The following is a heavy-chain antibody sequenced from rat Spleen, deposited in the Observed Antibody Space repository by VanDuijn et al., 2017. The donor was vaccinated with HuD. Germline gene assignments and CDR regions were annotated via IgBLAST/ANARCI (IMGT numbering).Heavy chain of an antibody. J-gene: IGHJ1*01. CDR3: ARHEDYYSIYPHWYFDF. Sequence: EVQLVESGGGLVQPGRSMKLSCAASGFTFSSSPMAWVRQAPTKGLEWVAYISTGGDNTYYRDSVKGRFTISRDNAKSTLYLQMDSLRSEDTATYYCARHEDYYSIYPHWYFDFWGPGTMVTVSS. CDR2: ISTGGDNT. CDR1: GFTFSSSP. V-gene: IGHV5-25*01. D-gene: IGHD1-2*01.